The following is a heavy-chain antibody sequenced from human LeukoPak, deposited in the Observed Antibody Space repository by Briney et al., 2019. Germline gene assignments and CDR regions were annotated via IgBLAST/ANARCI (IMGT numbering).Heavy chain of an antibody. CDR3: ARDDRDISSYRFDY. V-gene: IGHV3-21*01. Sequence: TGGSLRLSCAASGFTFNTYSMNWVRQAPGKGLEWVSSISSNSRDIYYADSVKGRFTISRDNAKNSLHLRMNSLRAEDTAVYYCARDDRDISSYRFDYWGHGILVAVSS. J-gene: IGHJ4*01. CDR2: ISSNSRDI. D-gene: IGHD6-6*01. CDR1: GFTFNTYS.